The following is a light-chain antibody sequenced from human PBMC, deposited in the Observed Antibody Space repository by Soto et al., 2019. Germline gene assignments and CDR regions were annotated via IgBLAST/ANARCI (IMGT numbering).Light chain of an antibody. Sequence: QSALTQPPSVSGYPGQSVTISCTGTSSDVGSYNRVSWYQQPPGTAPKLMIYEVSNRPSGVPDRFSGSKSGNTASLTISGLQSEDEADYYCSSYTGSSTSVFGTGTKLTVL. CDR2: EVS. V-gene: IGLV2-18*02. CDR1: SSDVGSYNR. J-gene: IGLJ1*01. CDR3: SSYTGSSTSV.